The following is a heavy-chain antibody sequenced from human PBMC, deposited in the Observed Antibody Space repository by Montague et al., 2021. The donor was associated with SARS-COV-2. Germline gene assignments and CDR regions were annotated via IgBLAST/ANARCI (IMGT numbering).Heavy chain of an antibody. D-gene: IGHD1-26*01. J-gene: IGHJ4*02. CDR1: GDSVSSEFCY. V-gene: IGHV4-61*02. Sequence: TLSLTCTVSGDSVSSEFCYWSWIRQPAGKGLEWIGRIYTSGSTNYTPSLRSRVTISIDTSKNQFSLRLSSVTAADTAVYYCARVGGNHYRYFDYWGQGTLVTVSS. CDR3: ARVGGNHYRYFDY. CDR2: IYTSGST.